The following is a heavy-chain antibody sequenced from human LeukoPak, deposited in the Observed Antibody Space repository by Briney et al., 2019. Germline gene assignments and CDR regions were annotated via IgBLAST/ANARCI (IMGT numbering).Heavy chain of an antibody. J-gene: IGHJ4*02. CDR2: IGGSGGST. D-gene: IGHD6-19*01. V-gene: IGHV3-23*01. CDR1: GFTFTNYA. Sequence: PGGSLRLSCSVSGFTFTNYAMSWVRQAPGKGLEWVSGIGGSGGSTYYADSVKGRFTISRDNSKNTLYLQMNSLGVEDTAIYYCARDGGSGWLYIDFWGQGTLVTVSS. CDR3: ARDGGSGWLYIDF.